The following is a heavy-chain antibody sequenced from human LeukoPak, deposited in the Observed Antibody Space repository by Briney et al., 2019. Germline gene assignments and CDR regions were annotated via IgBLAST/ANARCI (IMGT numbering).Heavy chain of an antibody. CDR2: IYHSGST. D-gene: IGHD4-17*01. Sequence: SETLSLTCTVSGYSISSGYYWGWIRQPPGKGLEWIGSIYHSGSTYYNPSLKSRVTISVDTSKNQFSLKLSSVAAADTAGYYCACYGDWYYFDYSGQGTLVTVSP. CDR3: ACYGDWYYFDY. CDR1: GYSISSGYY. J-gene: IGHJ4*02. V-gene: IGHV4-38-2*02.